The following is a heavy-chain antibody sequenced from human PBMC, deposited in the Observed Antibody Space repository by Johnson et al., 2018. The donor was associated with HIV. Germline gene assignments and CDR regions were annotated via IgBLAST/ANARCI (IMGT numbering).Heavy chain of an antibody. Sequence: VQLVESGGGLVQPGGSLRLSCTASGFTVSSNYMSWVRQAPGKGLEWVGRVKSITDGGTTDYTAPVTGRFTISRDDSKNTLYLLMNSLKTDDTAVYYCTTGPVGATKGGGAFDIWGQGTVVTVSS. CDR1: GFTVSSNY. J-gene: IGHJ3*02. V-gene: IGHV3-15*01. CDR2: VKSITDGGTT. D-gene: IGHD1-26*01. CDR3: TTGPVGATKGGGAFDI.